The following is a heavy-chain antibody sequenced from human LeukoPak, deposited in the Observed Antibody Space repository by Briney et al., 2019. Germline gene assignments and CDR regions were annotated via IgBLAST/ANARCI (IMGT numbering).Heavy chain of an antibody. CDR3: AKDAVIKAAPSYYFDY. CDR2: ISGSGGST. V-gene: IGHV3-23*01. CDR1: GFTFSSYA. J-gene: IGHJ4*02. Sequence: GGSLRLSCAASGFTFSSYAMSWVRQAPGKGLEWVSAISGSGGSTYYADSVKGRFTISRDNSKNTLYLQVNSLRAEDTAVYYCAKDAVIKAAPSYYFDYWGQGTLVTVSS. D-gene: IGHD3-22*01.